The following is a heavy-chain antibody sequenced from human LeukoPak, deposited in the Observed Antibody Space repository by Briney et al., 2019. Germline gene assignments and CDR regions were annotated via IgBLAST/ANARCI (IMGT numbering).Heavy chain of an antibody. CDR1: GGSISSDH. CDR3: ARVAVAATDQWFDP. D-gene: IGHD6-19*01. Sequence: SETLSLTCTVSGGSISSDHWSWIRQPPGKGLEWIGFIYTSGSTNYSPSLKSRVTISVDTSKNQVSLKVSSVTAADTAVYYCARVAVAATDQWFDPWGQGTLVTVSS. J-gene: IGHJ5*02. CDR2: IYTSGST. V-gene: IGHV4-4*09.